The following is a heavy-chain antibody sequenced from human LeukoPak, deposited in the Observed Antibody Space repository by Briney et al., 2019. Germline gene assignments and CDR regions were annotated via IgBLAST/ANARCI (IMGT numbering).Heavy chain of an antibody. D-gene: IGHD3-16*01. CDR2: VYHTGDT. V-gene: IGHV4-39*07. J-gene: IGHJ4*02. Sequence: SSETLSLTCAVSGGSIDSSSYYWGWIRQPPGKGLEWIGEVYHTGDTNYNPSLKSRITISVDKSNNQFSLKLTSVTAADTAVYYCTRGGTDALSYWGQGTLVTVSS. CDR1: GGSIDSSSYY. CDR3: TRGGTDALSY.